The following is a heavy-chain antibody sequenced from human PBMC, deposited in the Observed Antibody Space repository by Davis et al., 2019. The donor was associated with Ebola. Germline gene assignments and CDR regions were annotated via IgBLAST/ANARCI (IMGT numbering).Heavy chain of an antibody. CDR1: GFTFDDYT. V-gene: IGHV3-43*01. CDR2: ISWDGGST. D-gene: IGHD5-18*01. J-gene: IGHJ4*02. CDR3: ARDGGGSYGYFGY. Sequence: GESLKISCAASGFTFDDYTMHWVRQAPGKGLEWVSLISWDGGSTYYADSVKGRFTISRDNSKNSLYLQMNSLRAEDTAVYYCARDGGGSYGYFGYWGQGTLVTVSS.